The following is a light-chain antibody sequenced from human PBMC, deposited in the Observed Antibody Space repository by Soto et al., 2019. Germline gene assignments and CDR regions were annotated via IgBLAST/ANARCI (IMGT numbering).Light chain of an antibody. V-gene: IGKV3-11*01. CDR3: QQRSNWRGFT. CDR2: DAS. J-gene: IGKJ4*01. CDR1: QSVSSY. Sequence: EIVLTQSPATLSLSPGERATLSCRASQSVSSYLACYQQRPGQAPRLLIYDASNRATGIPARFSGSGSGTDFTLNISRLEPEDFAVYYCQQRSNWRGFTLGGGTKVDIK.